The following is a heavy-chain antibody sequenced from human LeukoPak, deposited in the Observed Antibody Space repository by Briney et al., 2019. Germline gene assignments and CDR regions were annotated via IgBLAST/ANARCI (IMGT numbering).Heavy chain of an antibody. CDR2: INHSGRT. V-gene: IGHV4-34*01. J-gene: IGHJ4*02. Sequence: KPSETLSLTCTVYGGSFSGYYWTWIRQPPGKGLEWIGEINHSGRTNYNPSLKSRVTISVDTSKNQFSLKLSSLTAADTAIYYCARGIESYGDYGYWGQGILVTVSS. CDR3: ARGIESYGDYGY. CDR1: GGSFSGYY. D-gene: IGHD4-17*01.